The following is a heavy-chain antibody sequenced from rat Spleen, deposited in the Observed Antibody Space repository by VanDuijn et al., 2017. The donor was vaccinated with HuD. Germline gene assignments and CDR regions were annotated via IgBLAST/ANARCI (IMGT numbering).Heavy chain of an antibody. J-gene: IGHJ3*01. Sequence: EVMLVETGGDLVQPGRSLKLSCVASGFTFSSHWMYWIRQAPGKGLEWVSSINTDGANTYYPDSVRGRFTISRDNVENTVYLQMNSLRSEDTATYYCTGEDFGTTFAYWGQGTLVTVSS. CDR1: GFTFSSHW. V-gene: IGHV5-58*01. CDR3: TGEDFGTTFAY. CDR2: INTDGANT. D-gene: IGHD1-10*01.